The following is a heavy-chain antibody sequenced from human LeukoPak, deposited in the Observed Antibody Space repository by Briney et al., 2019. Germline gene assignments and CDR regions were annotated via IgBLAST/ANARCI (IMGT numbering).Heavy chain of an antibody. V-gene: IGHV1-18*01. J-gene: IGHJ6*02. D-gene: IGHD3-10*01. CDR2: ISAYNGNT. CDR1: GYTSTSYG. CDR3: ARDTITMVRAPPYGMDV. Sequence: ASVKVSCKASGYTSTSYGISWVRQAPGQGLEWMGWISAYNGNTNYAQKLQGRVTMTTDTSTSTAYMELRSLRSDDTAVYYCARDTITMVRAPPYGMDVWGQGTTVTVSS.